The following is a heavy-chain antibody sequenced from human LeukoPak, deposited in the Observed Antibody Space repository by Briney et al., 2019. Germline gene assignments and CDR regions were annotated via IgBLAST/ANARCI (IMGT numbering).Heavy chain of an antibody. CDR1: GGSISSSSYY. V-gene: IGHV4-39*07. J-gene: IGHJ5*02. CDR2: IYYSGST. Sequence: PSETLSLTCTVSGGSISSSSYYWGWIRQPPGKGLEWIGRIYYSGSTYYNPSLKSRGTISVDTSKNQFSLKLSSVTAADTAVYYCARGGYYGSGNDFRFDPWGQGTLVTVSS. D-gene: IGHD3-10*01. CDR3: ARGGYYGSGNDFRFDP.